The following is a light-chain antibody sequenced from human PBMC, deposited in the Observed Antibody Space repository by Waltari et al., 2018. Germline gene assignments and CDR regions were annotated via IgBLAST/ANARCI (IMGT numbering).Light chain of an antibody. CDR2: WAS. J-gene: IGKJ3*01. CDR1: QTLLYNSNSRNY. CDR3: QQYYSIPFT. V-gene: IGKV4-1*01. Sequence: DIVMTQSPDSLAVSLGERATINCKSSQTLLYNSNSRNYLAWYQQKPGQPRKLLIYWASTRESGVPDRFSGSGSGTDFTLTISSLQAEDVAVDSCQQYYSIPFTFGPGTKVDIK.